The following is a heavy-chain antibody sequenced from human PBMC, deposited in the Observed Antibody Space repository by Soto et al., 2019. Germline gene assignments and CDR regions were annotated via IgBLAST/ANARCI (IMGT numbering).Heavy chain of an antibody. Sequence: KVSCKAAGYTFTSYYMHWVRQAPGQGLEWMGIINPSGGSTSYAQKFQGRVTMTRDTSTSTVYMELSSLRSEDTAVYYCARTYDSSGYLNWFDPWGQGTLVTVSS. V-gene: IGHV1-46*01. CDR1: GYTFTSYY. CDR2: INPSGGST. CDR3: ARTYDSSGYLNWFDP. D-gene: IGHD3-22*01. J-gene: IGHJ5*02.